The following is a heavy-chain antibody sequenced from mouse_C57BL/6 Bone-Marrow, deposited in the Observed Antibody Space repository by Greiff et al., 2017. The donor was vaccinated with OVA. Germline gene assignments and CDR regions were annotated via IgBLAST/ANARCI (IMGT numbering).Heavy chain of an antibody. D-gene: IGHD2-5*01. CDR3: TRGYSNYYAMDY. CDR2: IDPETGGT. Sequence: VQLQQSGAELVRPGASVTLSCKASGYTFTDYEMHWVKQTPVHGLEWIGAIDPETGGTAYNQKFKGKAILTADKSSSTDYMELRSRTSEDSAVYYCTRGYSNYYAMDYWGQGTSVTVSS. J-gene: IGHJ4*01. CDR1: GYTFTDYE. V-gene: IGHV1-15*01.